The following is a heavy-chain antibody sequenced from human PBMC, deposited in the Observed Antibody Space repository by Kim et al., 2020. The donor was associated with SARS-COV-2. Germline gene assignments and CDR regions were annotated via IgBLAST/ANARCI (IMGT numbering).Heavy chain of an antibody. CDR2: IYYSGST. V-gene: IGHV4-31*03. D-gene: IGHD3-22*01. Sequence: SETLSLTCTVSGGSISSGGYYWSWIRQHPGKGLEWIGYIYYSGSTYYNPSLKSRVTISVDTSKNQFSLKLSSVTAADTAVYYCARASDSSGYYYNYYYGMDVWGQGTTVTVSS. J-gene: IGHJ6*02. CDR3: ARASDSSGYYYNYYYGMDV. CDR1: GGSISSGGYY.